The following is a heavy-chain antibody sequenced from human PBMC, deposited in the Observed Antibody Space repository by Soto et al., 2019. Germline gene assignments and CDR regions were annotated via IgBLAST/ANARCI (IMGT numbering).Heavy chain of an antibody. CDR1: GGSISGTTYY. CDR2: VYYSGST. CDR3: ACATGYYNFVV. J-gene: IGHJ4*02. Sequence: SETLSLTCAVSGGSISGTTYYWGWIRQPPGKGLEWIGKVYYSGSTYYNPSLKSRLTISVDTSKNQFSLKLSSVTAADTAVYYCACATGYYNFVVWGQGTLVTVSS. V-gene: IGHV4-39*01. D-gene: IGHD3-9*01.